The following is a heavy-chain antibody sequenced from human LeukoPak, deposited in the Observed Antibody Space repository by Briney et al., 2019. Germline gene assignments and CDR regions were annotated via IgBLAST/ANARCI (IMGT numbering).Heavy chain of an antibody. CDR3: AKDIYSYGELDH. Sequence: PGGSLRLSCAASGFTFSNYGMHWVCQAPGKGLEWVAFIRYDARNIYYADSVKGRFTISRDNSKKTLYLQMNSLRAEDTAFYYCAKDIYSYGELDHWGQGTLLIVSS. CDR2: IRYDARNI. V-gene: IGHV3-30*02. CDR1: GFTFSNYG. D-gene: IGHD5-18*01. J-gene: IGHJ4*02.